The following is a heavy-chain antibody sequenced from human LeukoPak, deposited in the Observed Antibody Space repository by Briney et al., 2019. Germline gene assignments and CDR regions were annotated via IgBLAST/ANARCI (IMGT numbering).Heavy chain of an antibody. D-gene: IGHD6-19*01. CDR1: GGSISSGSYY. V-gene: IGHV4-61*02. CDR3: ARRNQWLVSGDYYYGMDV. CDR2: IYTSGST. J-gene: IGHJ6*02. Sequence: PSQTLSLTCTVSGGSISSGSYYWSWIRQPAGKGLEWIGRIYTSGSTNYNPSLKSRVTISVDTSKNQFSLKLSSVTAADTAVYYCARRNQWLVSGDYYYGMDVWGQGTTVTVSS.